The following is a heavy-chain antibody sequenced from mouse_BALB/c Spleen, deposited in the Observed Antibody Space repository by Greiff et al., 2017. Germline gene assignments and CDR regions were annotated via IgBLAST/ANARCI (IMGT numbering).Heavy chain of an antibody. CDR3: AREGGNSYFDV. J-gene: IGHJ1*01. CDR2: ISYSGST. Sequence: EVKLMESGPGLVKPSQSLSLTCTVTGYSITSDYAWNWIRQFPGNKLEWMGYISYSGSTSYNPSLKSRISITRDTSKNQFFLQLNSVTTEDTATYYCAREGGNSYFDVWGAGTTVTVSS. V-gene: IGHV3-2*02. CDR1: GYSITSDYA.